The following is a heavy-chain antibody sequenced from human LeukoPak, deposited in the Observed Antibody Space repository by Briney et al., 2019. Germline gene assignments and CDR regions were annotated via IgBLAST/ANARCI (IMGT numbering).Heavy chain of an antibody. J-gene: IGHJ1*01. Sequence: SETLSLTCTVSGGSISSHYWSWIRQPPGKGLELMGYIYYNGNTNYNPSLKSRLTISVATSKKQFSLKLSAVTAADTAVYYCAREGDHQYDSSVVYPQHWGQGTRVTVSS. CDR1: GGSISSHY. CDR2: IYYNGNT. V-gene: IGHV4-59*11. D-gene: IGHD2-8*02. CDR3: AREGDHQYDSSVVYPQH.